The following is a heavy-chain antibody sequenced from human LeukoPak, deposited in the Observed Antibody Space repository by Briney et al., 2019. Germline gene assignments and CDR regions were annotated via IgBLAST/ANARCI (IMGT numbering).Heavy chain of an antibody. Sequence: PGGSLRLSCAASGFTFSSYGMHWVRQAPGKGLEWVAVISYDGSNKYYAGSVKGRFTISRDNSKNTLYLQMNSLRAEDTAVFYCAKSRLIYYDSSGTSGMDVWGQGTTVTVSS. CDR3: AKSRLIYYDSSGTSGMDV. V-gene: IGHV3-30*18. J-gene: IGHJ6*02. D-gene: IGHD3-22*01. CDR2: ISYDGSNK. CDR1: GFTFSSYG.